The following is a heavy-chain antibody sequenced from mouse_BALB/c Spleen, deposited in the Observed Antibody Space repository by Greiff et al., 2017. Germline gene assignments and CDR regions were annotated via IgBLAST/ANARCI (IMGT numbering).Heavy chain of an antibody. V-gene: IGHV5-15*02. CDR3: ARGGLRPYYAMDY. J-gene: IGHJ4*01. D-gene: IGHD2-4*01. CDR2: ISNLAYSI. CDR1: GFTFSDYG. Sequence: EVHLVESGGGLVQPGGSRKLSCAASGFTFSDYGMAWVRQAPGKGPEWVAFISNLAYSIYYADTVTGRFTISRENAKNTLYLEMSSLRSEDTAMYYCARGGLRPYYAMDYWGQGTSVTVSS.